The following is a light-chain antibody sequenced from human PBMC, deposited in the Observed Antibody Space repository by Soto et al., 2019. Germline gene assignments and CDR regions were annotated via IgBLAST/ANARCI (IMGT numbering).Light chain of an antibody. J-gene: IGKJ3*01. V-gene: IGKV3-11*01. CDR2: DTS. CDR1: QSVDTY. CDR3: QQRRNWVS. Sequence: LTQSPAILSLSPGERATLSCTASQSVDTYIAWYQQRPGQPPRLLIHDTSHRASGVPARFRGSGSGTDFTLTITSVEPEDFGVYFCQQRRNWVSFGPGTRL.